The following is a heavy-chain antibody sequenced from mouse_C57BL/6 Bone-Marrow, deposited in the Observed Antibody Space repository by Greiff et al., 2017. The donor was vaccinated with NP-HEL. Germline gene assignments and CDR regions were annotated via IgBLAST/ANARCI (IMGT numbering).Heavy chain of an antibody. CDR2: IHPNSGST. Sequence: QVQLQQPGAELVKPGASVKLTCKASGYTFTSYWMHWVKQRPGQGLEWIGMIHPNSGSTNYNEKFKSKATLTVDKSSSTAYMQLSSLTSENSAVYYCAAGNCTPLDYWGQGTTLTVSS. CDR1: GYTFTSYW. V-gene: IGHV1-64*01. CDR3: AAGNCTPLDY. J-gene: IGHJ2*01. D-gene: IGHD2-1*01.